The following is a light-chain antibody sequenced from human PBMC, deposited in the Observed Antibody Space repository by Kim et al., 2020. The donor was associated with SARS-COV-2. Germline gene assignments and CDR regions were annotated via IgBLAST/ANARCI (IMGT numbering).Light chain of an antibody. V-gene: IGKV1-17*01. CDR3: QQHNSDPWT. Sequence: ASVGDRVTITCRSSQDIRNALGWYQQNPGEAPKRLIYGASSLQGGVPSRFSGSGSGTEFTLTISSLQTEDVATYFCQQHNSDPWTFGQGTQVDIK. CDR2: GAS. J-gene: IGKJ1*01. CDR1: QDIRNA.